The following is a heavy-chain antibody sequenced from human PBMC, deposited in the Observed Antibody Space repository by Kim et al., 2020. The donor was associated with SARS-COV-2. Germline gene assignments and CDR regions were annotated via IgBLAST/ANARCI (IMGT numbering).Heavy chain of an antibody. CDR3: TTEFPNAYCGGDCYSRPSFDY. Sequence: GGSLRLSCAASGFTFSNAWMSWVRQAPGKGLEWVGRIKSKTDGGTTDYAAPVKGRFAISRDDSKNTLYLQMNSLKTEDTAVYYCTTEFPNAYCGGDCYSRPSFDYWGQGTLVTVSS. J-gene: IGHJ4*02. CDR1: GFTFSNAW. D-gene: IGHD2-21*02. CDR2: IKSKTDGGTT. V-gene: IGHV3-15*01.